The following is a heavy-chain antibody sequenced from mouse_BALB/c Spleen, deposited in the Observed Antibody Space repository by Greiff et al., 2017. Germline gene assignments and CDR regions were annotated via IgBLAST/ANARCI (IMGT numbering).Heavy chain of an antibody. CDR3: ARDYGNGYYYAMDY. V-gene: IGHV2-6-7*01. J-gene: IGHJ4*01. Sequence: VQGVESGPGLVAPTQSLSITCTVSGFSLTGYGVNWVRQPPGKGLEWLGMIWGDGSTDYNSALKSRLSISKDNSKSQVFLKMNSLQTDDTARYYCARDYGNGYYYAMDYWGQGTSVTVSS. D-gene: IGHD2-1*01. CDR2: IWGDGST. CDR1: GFSLTGYG.